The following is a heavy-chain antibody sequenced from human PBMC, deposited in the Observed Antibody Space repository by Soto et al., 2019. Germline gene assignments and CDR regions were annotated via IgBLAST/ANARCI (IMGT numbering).Heavy chain of an antibody. D-gene: IGHD6-19*01. V-gene: IGHV4-4*07. CDR3: VRVGAVATNGGYFDY. J-gene: IGHJ4*02. CDR2: IHGSGTT. CDR1: GASITNYY. Sequence: VQLQESDPGLVNPSETLSLTCNVSGASITNYYWTWIRQPVGKGLEWIGRIHGSGTTAYSPSLRGRLIMSLDTSKNQLSLKVTSVTAADTAVYYCVRVGAVATNGGYFDYWGQGTLVTVSA.